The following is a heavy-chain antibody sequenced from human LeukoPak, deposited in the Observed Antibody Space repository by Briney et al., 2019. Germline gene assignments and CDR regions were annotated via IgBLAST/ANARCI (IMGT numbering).Heavy chain of an antibody. V-gene: IGHV4-39*07. CDR3: ARDLFCSTSCSHDY. Sequence: SKTLSLTCTVSGGSISSSSYYWGWIRQPPGKGLEWIGSIYYSGSTYYNPSLKSRVTISVDTSKNQFSLKLSSVTAADTAVYYCARDLFCSTSCSHDYWGQGTLVTVSS. D-gene: IGHD2-2*01. CDR1: GGSISSSSYY. CDR2: IYYSGST. J-gene: IGHJ4*02.